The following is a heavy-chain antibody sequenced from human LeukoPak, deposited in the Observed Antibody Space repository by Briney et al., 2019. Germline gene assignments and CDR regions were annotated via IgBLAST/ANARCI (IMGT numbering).Heavy chain of an antibody. V-gene: IGHV3-48*04. Sequence: GGSLRLSCAASGFRFDDYGMHWVRQAPGKGLEWVSYISSSSSTIYYADSVKGRFTISRDNAKSSLYLQMNSLRAEDTAVYYCARVRSGVNAFDIWGQGTMVTVSS. CDR3: ARVRSGVNAFDI. D-gene: IGHD6-19*01. CDR2: ISSSSSTI. CDR1: GFRFDDYG. J-gene: IGHJ3*02.